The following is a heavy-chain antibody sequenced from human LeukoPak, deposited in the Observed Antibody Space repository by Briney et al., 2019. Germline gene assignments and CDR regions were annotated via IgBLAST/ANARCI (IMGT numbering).Heavy chain of an antibody. CDR2: IYWDDDK. CDR3: AHSRGDILTGYYPFFDY. V-gene: IGHV2-5*02. J-gene: IGHJ4*02. Sequence: SGPTLVKPPQTLTLTCTFSGFSLSTSGVGVGWIRQPPGKALEWLALIYWDDDKRYSPSLKSRLTITKDTSKNQVVLTMTNMDPVDTATYYCAHSRGDILTGYYPFFDYRGQGTLVTVSS. CDR1: GFSLSTSGVG. D-gene: IGHD3-9*01.